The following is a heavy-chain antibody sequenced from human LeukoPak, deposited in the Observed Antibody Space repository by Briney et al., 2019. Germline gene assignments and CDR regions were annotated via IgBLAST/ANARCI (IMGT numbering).Heavy chain of an antibody. D-gene: IGHD3-3*01. CDR1: GYTFTSYG. J-gene: IGHJ4*02. CDR3: ARDYDFWSGSGMGND. CDR2: ISAYNGNT. Sequence: ASVKVSCTASGYTFTSYGISWVRQAPGQGLEWMGWISAYNGNTNYAQKLQGRVTMTTDTSTSTAYMELRSLRSDDTAVYYCARDYDFWSGSGMGNDWGQGTLVTVSS. V-gene: IGHV1-18*01.